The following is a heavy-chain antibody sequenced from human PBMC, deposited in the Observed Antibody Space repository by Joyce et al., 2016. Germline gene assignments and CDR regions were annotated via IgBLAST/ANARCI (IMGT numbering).Heavy chain of an antibody. CDR3: VRDSHADY. CDR1: GFPISSYW. CDR2: INADGSTT. Sequence: EVQVVESGGGLVQPGGSLRLSCATSGFPISSYWINWVRQAPGKGLVWVSRINADGSTTNDADSVKGRFTISRDDAKNAVFLQMNSLRADDTGLYYCVRDSHADYWGKGTLFTVSS. V-gene: IGHV3-74*01. J-gene: IGHJ4*02.